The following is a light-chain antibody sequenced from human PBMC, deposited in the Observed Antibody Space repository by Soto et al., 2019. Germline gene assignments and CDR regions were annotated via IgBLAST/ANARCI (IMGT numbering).Light chain of an antibody. J-gene: IGKJ2*01. V-gene: IGKV3-15*01. CDR1: QSVSSN. CDR2: GAS. CDR3: QQYNNWPLYT. Sequence: EIVMTQSPATLSVSPGERATLSCRASQSVSSNLAWYQQKPGQAPRLLIYGASTRATGIPARFSGSGSGTEFTLTINRLQSEDCAVYYCQQYNNWPLYTFGQGTKLEIK.